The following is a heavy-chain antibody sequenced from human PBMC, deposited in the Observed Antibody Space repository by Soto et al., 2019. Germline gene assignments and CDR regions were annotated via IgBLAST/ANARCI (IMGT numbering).Heavy chain of an antibody. J-gene: IGHJ4*02. CDR2: ISYDGSNK. D-gene: IGHD4-17*01. CDR1: GFTFSSYA. Sequence: QVQLVESGGGVVQPGRSLRLSCAASGFTFSSYAMHWVRQAPGKGLEWVAVISYDGSNKYYADSVKGRFTISRDNSKNTLYLQMNSLRAEDTVVYYCARATVTTVPFDYWGQGTLVTVSS. CDR3: ARATVTTVPFDY. V-gene: IGHV3-30-3*01.